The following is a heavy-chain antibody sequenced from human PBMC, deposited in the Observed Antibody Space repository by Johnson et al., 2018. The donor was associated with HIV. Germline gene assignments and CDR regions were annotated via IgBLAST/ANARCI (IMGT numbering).Heavy chain of an antibody. V-gene: IGHV3-30*01. CDR2: ISNDGSNK. Sequence: QVQLVESGGGLVQPGRSLRLSCAASGFTFSDYSMHWVRQAPGKGLEWVAIISNDGSNKYYADSVKGRFTISRDNFKNTLYLQMNSLRTEHTAVEYCASGYPWNDVSIWGQGTMVTVSS. J-gene: IGHJ3*02. CDR3: ASGYPWNDVSI. D-gene: IGHD1-1*01. CDR1: GFTFSDYS.